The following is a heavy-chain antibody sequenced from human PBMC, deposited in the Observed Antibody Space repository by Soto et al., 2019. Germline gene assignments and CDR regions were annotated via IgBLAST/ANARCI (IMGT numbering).Heavy chain of an antibody. CDR1: GGTFSSYT. Sequence: QVQLVQSGAEVKKPGSSVKVSCKASGGTFSSYTISWVRQAPGQGLEWMGRIIPILGIANYAQKFQGRVTITADKSTSTASMERSSLRSEDTAVYYCARGGYGMDVWGQGTTVTVSS. J-gene: IGHJ6*02. CDR3: ARGGYGMDV. D-gene: IGHD2-15*01. V-gene: IGHV1-69*02. CDR2: IIPILGIA.